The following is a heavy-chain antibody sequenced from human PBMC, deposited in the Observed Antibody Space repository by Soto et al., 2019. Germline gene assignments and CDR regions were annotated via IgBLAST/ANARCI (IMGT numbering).Heavy chain of an antibody. CDR2: FYYSGST. V-gene: IGHV4-31*03. CDR3: ARSVFP. J-gene: IGHJ5*02. Sequence: QVQLQESGPGLVKPSQTLSLTCTVSGGSISTGGYYWNWIRQHPGKGLEWIGYFYYSGSTYYNPYLKSRVTVSVNTPKNQFSLTLSSVTAADTAVYYCARSVFPWGQGTLVTVSS. CDR1: GGSISTGGYY.